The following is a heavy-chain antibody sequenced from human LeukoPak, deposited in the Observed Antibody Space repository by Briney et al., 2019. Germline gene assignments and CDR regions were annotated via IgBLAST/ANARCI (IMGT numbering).Heavy chain of an antibody. Sequence: SVKVSCKASGGTFSSYAISWVRQAPGQGLEWMGGIIPIFGTANYAQKFQGRVTITTDESTSTAYMELSRLRSEDTAVYYCASWDFWSGYDAFDIWGQGTMVTVSS. CDR1: GGTFSSYA. V-gene: IGHV1-69*05. CDR2: IIPIFGTA. D-gene: IGHD3-3*01. J-gene: IGHJ3*02. CDR3: ASWDFWSGYDAFDI.